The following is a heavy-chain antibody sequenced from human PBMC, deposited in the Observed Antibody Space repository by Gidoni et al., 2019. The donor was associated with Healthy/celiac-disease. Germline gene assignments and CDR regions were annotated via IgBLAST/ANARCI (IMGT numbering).Heavy chain of an antibody. Sequence: EVQLLESGGGLVQPGGSLRLSCAASGFPFSSYAMSWVRQAPGKGLEWVSAISGSGGSTDYADSVKGRVTISRDNSKNTLYLQMNSLRAEDTAVYYCAKAVGFSSGLIIDYWGQGTLVTVSS. CDR2: ISGSGGST. J-gene: IGHJ4*02. D-gene: IGHD6-19*01. V-gene: IGHV3-23*01. CDR3: AKAVGFSSGLIIDY. CDR1: GFPFSSYA.